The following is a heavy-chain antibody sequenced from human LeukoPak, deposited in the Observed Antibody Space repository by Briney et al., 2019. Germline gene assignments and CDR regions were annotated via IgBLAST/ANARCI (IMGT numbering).Heavy chain of an antibody. J-gene: IGHJ5*02. CDR1: GGSISSYY. CDR2: IYYSGST. V-gene: IGHV4-59*12. D-gene: IGHD1-7*01. Sequence: PSETLSLTCTVSGGSISSYYWSWIRQPPGKGLEWIGYIYYSGSTNYNPSLKSRVTISVDTSKNQFSLKLSSVTAADTAVYYCARTINWNYLPHWFDPWGQGTLVTVSS. CDR3: ARTINWNYLPHWFDP.